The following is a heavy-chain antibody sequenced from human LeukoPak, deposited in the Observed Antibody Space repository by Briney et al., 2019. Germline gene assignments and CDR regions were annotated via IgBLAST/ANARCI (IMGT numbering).Heavy chain of an antibody. V-gene: IGHV3-23*01. Sequence: GGSLRLSCAASGFTFTSYAMSWVRQAPGKGLEWVSGISGGGGSTYYADSVKGRFTISKDNSKNTLYLQMNSLRAEDTAVYYCARVLRYSYGYVDYWGQGTLVTVSS. CDR2: ISGGGGST. CDR1: GFTFTSYA. CDR3: ARVLRYSYGYVDY. D-gene: IGHD5-18*01. J-gene: IGHJ4*02.